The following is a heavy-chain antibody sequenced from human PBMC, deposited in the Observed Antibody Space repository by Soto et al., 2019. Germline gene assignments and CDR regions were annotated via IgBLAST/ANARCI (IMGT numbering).Heavy chain of an antibody. CDR3: ASGSGYSNWFDP. Sequence: ASVKVSCKASGGTFSSYAISWVRQAPGQGLEWMGGIIPIFGTANYAQKFQGRVTITADESTSTAYMELSSLRSEDTAVYYCASGSGYSNWFDPWGQGTLVTVSS. CDR1: GGTFSSYA. CDR2: IIPIFGTA. J-gene: IGHJ5*02. V-gene: IGHV1-69*13. D-gene: IGHD3-22*01.